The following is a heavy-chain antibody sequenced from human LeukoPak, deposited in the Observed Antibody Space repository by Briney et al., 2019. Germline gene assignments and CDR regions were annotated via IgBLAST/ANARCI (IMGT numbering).Heavy chain of an antibody. Sequence: SGGSLRLACAASGFTFSDYAIHWVRQGPGKGLEYVSAISSNGAKTFYAEPVKGRFTISRDNSDNTVDLQMDSLRVEDMGVYYCARGRGGSYDSWGQGILVTVSS. CDR1: GFTFSDYA. V-gene: IGHV3-64*02. CDR3: ARGRGGSYDS. D-gene: IGHD1-26*01. J-gene: IGHJ4*02. CDR2: ISSNGAKT.